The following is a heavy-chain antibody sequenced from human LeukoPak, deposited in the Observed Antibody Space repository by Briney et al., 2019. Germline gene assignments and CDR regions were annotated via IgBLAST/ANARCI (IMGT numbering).Heavy chain of an antibody. CDR3: WLGGAYCGDAFDF. Sequence: ASVKVCCKASGYTFSNYDINWVRQATGQGLEWMGRMNPNTGDAAYARNFQGRVTMTRDTSISTAYMELSSLRSEDTAVYYCWLGGAYCGDAFDFWGQGTVVTVSS. D-gene: IGHD1-26*01. J-gene: IGHJ3*01. CDR2: MNPNTGDA. V-gene: IGHV1-8*02. CDR1: GYTFSNYD.